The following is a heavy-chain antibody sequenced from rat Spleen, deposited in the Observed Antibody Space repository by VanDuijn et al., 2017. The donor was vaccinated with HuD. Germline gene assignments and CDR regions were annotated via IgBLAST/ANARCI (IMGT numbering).Heavy chain of an antibody. J-gene: IGHJ2*01. Sequence: EVQLVESGGGLVQPGRSLKLSCAVSGFTFKNYVMAWVRQAPTKGLEWVASITNVGGDIYYPDSVKGRFSISRDNAKSTLYLQMDSLRSEDTATYYCTTEGYWGQGVMVTVSS. CDR3: TTEGY. CDR2: ITNVGGDI. V-gene: IGHV5-27*01. CDR1: GFTFKNYV.